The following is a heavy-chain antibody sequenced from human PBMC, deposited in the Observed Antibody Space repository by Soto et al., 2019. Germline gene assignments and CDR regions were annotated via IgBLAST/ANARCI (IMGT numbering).Heavy chain of an antibody. CDR3: AKDKRSSGWYFDH. CDR2: ISSDGTNK. J-gene: IGHJ4*02. Sequence: QVQLVESGGGVVQPGRSLSLSCVASGFSISTYAMHWVRQAPGKGLEWVAVISSDGTNKYYADSVKGLFTIARDHSKNTVYLYINSLGAEDTALFFCAKDKRSSGWYFDHWGQGTLVTVSS. D-gene: IGHD6-19*01. V-gene: IGHV3-30*18. CDR1: GFSISTYA.